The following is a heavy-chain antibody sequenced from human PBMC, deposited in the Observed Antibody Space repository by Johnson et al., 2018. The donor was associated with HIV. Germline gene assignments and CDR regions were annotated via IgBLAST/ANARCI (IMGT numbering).Heavy chain of an antibody. CDR2: IGTAGDT. J-gene: IGHJ3*02. CDR3: ARRGWELWKTQNAFEI. V-gene: IGHV3-13*01. Sequence: VQLVESGGGLVQPGGSLRLSCAASGFTFSSYDMHWVRQATGKGLEWVSAIGTAGDTYYPGSVKGRFTISRDNAKNSLFLQMNSLRAEDTALYYCARRGWELWKTQNAFEIWGQGTMVTVSS. CDR1: GFTFSSYD. D-gene: IGHD1-26*01.